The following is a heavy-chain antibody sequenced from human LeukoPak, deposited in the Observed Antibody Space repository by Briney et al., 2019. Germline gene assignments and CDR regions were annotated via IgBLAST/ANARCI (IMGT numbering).Heavy chain of an antibody. J-gene: IGHJ5*02. CDR1: GGSISSYY. D-gene: IGHD3-10*01. CDR2: INHSGST. CDR3: ARYTSYYGSGSYLGWFDP. V-gene: IGHV4-34*01. Sequence: SETLSLTCTVSGGSISSYYWTWIRQPPGKGLEWIGEINHSGSTNYNPSLKSRVTISVDTSKNQFSLKLSSVTAADTAVYYCARYTSYYGSGSYLGWFDPWGQGTLVTVSS.